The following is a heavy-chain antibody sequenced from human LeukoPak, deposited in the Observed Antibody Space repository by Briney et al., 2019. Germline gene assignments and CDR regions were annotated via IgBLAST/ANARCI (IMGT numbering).Heavy chain of an antibody. Sequence: GGSLRLSCAASGFTFSSYAMHWVRQAPGKGLEYVSAISSNGGSTYYANSVKGRFTISRDNSKNTLYLQMGSLRAEDMAVYYCARERDGYNYVDRNAFDIWGQGTMVTVSS. J-gene: IGHJ3*02. CDR3: ARERDGYNYVDRNAFDI. D-gene: IGHD5-24*01. CDR1: GFTFSSYA. V-gene: IGHV3-64*01. CDR2: ISSNGGST.